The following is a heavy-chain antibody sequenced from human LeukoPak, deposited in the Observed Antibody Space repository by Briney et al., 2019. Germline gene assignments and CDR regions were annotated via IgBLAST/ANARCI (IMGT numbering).Heavy chain of an antibody. CDR3: ARSAAPGTGFDF. Sequence: SETLSLTCTVSGGSISTYYWSWIRQPAGKGLEWIGRIYTSGSTNYNPSLKSRVTISVDTSKNQFSLNLSSVTAADTAVYYCARSAAPGTGFDFWGQGTLVTVSS. D-gene: IGHD6-13*01. V-gene: IGHV4-4*07. CDR1: GGSISTYY. CDR2: IYTSGST. J-gene: IGHJ4*02.